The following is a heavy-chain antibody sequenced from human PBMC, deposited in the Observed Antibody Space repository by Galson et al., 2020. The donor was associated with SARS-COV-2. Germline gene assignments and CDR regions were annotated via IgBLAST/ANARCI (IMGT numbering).Heavy chain of an antibody. CDR2: ISGSGGST. CDR1: GFTFSSCA. CDR3: AKDRGNDYGDQLDY. D-gene: IGHD4-17*01. V-gene: IGHV3-23*01. Sequence: GGSLRLSCAVSGFTFSSCAMSWVRQAPGKGLEWVSAISGSGGSTYYADSVKGRFTISRDNSKNTLCLQMNNLRAEDTAIYDCAKDRGNDYGDQLDYWGQGTLVTVSS. J-gene: IGHJ4*02.